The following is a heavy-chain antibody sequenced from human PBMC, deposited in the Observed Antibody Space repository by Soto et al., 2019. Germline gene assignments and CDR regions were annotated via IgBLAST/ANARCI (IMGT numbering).Heavy chain of an antibody. CDR2: IHSSGSI. J-gene: IGHJ1*01. Sequence: SETLSLTCTVSGGSISSDDYYWSWIRQAPGRGLEWVGYIHSSGSIYYNPSLKSRATMSIDTARNQFSLKVSSVTVADTAVYYCARDLDGLHDDNSGPYPRPGWGQGTLVT. CDR3: ARDLDGLHDDNSGPYPRPG. V-gene: IGHV4-30-4*01. CDR1: GGSISSDDYY. D-gene: IGHD3-22*01.